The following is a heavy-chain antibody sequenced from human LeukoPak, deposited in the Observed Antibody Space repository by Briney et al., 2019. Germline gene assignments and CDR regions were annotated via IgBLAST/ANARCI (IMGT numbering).Heavy chain of an antibody. CDR3: ARDLPDIRPPYYYYYGMDV. V-gene: IGHV3-53*01. Sequence: PGGSLRLSCAASGFTVSSNYMSWVRQAPGKGLEWVSVIYSGGSTYYADSVKGRFTISRDNSKNTLYLQMNSLRAEDTAVYYCARDLPDIRPPYYYYYGMDVWGQGTTVTVSS. CDR1: GFTVSSNY. CDR2: IYSGGST. J-gene: IGHJ6*02. D-gene: IGHD2-15*01.